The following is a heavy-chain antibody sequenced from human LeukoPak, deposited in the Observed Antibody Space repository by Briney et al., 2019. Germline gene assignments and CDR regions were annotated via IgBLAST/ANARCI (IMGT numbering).Heavy chain of an antibody. V-gene: IGHV1-69*05. CDR2: IIPIFGTA. CDR1: GGTFSSYA. J-gene: IGHJ4*02. D-gene: IGHD6-13*01. Sequence: SVKVSCKASGGTFSSYAISWVRQAPGQGLEWMGGIIPIFGTANYAQKFQGRVTITTDESTSTAYMELSSLRSEDTAVYYCARGIAAAGTGLDYWGQGTLVTVSS. CDR3: ARGIAAAGTGLDY.